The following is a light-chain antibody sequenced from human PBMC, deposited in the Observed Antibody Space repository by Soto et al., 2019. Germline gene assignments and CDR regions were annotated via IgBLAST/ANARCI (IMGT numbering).Light chain of an antibody. CDR1: QGISSY. V-gene: IGKV1-9*01. CDR2: AAS. CDR3: QQLHSYPRT. Sequence: DIRLTHSPSTLSASVGDRVTITCLASQGISSYLSWYQQKPGQAPKFLIYAASTLESGVPSRFSGSGSGTEFTLTISSLQPEDFATYYCQQLHSYPRTFGLGAKVDI. J-gene: IGKJ1*01.